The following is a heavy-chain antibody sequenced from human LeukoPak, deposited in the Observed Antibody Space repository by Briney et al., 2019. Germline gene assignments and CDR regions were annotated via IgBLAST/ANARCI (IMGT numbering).Heavy chain of an antibody. CDR1: GYNFTSNW. CDR3: ARRGWEYYCSSTSCHTDY. J-gene: IGHJ4*02. Sequence: GESLKISCKGSGYNFTSNWIGWVRQLPGKGLEWMGIIYPGDSDTRYSPSFQGQVTISADKSISTAYLQWSSLKASDTAMYYCARRGWEYYCSSTSCHTDYWGQGTLVTVSS. CDR2: IYPGDSDT. D-gene: IGHD2-2*01. V-gene: IGHV5-51*01.